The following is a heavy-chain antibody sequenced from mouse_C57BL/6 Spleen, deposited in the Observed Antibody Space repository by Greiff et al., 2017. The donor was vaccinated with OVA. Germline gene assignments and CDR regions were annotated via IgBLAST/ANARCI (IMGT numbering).Heavy chain of an antibody. Sequence: VQLQQSGPELVKPGASVKISCKASGYTFTDYYMNWVKQSHGKSLEWIGDINPNNGGTSYNQKFKGKATLTVDKSSSTAYMELRSLTSEDSAVYYCARGGTTVVDYWYFDVWGTGTTVTVSS. CDR2: INPNNGGT. D-gene: IGHD1-1*01. V-gene: IGHV1-26*01. J-gene: IGHJ1*03. CDR3: ARGGTTVVDYWYFDV. CDR1: GYTFTDYY.